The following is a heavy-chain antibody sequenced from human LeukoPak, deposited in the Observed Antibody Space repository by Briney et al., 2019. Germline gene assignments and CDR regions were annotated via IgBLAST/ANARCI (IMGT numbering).Heavy chain of an antibody. Sequence: PSETLSLTCAVYGGSFSGYYWSWIRQPPGKGLEWIGEINHSGSTNYNPSLKSRVTISVDTSKNQFSLKLSSVTAADSAVYYCARGRYCGGDCYYYYYYYYMDVWGKGTTVTVSS. CDR2: INHSGST. CDR1: GGSFSGYY. V-gene: IGHV4-34*01. D-gene: IGHD2-21*01. CDR3: ARGRYCGGDCYYYYYYYYMDV. J-gene: IGHJ6*03.